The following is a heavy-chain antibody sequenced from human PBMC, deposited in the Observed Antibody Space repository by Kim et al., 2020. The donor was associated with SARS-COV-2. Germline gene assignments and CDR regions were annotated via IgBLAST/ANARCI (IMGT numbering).Heavy chain of an antibody. V-gene: IGHV3-7*05. CDR2: LNQDGSEK. J-gene: IGHJ4*02. CDR3: AIARRPEN. Sequence: GGSLRLSCAASGFTFSSYWMSWVRQAPGKGLEWVANLNQDGSEKYYVDSVKGRLTISRDNAKNSLYLQLNSLRAEDTAVYYCAIARRPENWGQGTLATVSS. CDR1: GFTFSSYW.